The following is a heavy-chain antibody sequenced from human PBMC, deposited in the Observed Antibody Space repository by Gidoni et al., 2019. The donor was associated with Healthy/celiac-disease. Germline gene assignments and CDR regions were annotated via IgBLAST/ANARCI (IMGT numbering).Heavy chain of an antibody. Sequence: EVQLLESGGGLVQPGGSLRLSCAASGFTFSSYAMSWVRQAPGKALEWVSAISGSGGSTYYADSVKGRFTISRDNSKNTLYLQMNSLRAEDTAVYYCAKKATGDFDWLFSYFDYWGQGTLVTVSS. J-gene: IGHJ4*02. V-gene: IGHV3-23*01. CDR1: GFTFSSYA. D-gene: IGHD3-9*01. CDR3: AKKATGDFDWLFSYFDY. CDR2: ISGSGGST.